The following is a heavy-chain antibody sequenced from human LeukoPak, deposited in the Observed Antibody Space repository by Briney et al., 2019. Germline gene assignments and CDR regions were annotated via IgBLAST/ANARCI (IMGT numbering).Heavy chain of an antibody. CDR1: GFTFMNYA. D-gene: IGHD5-24*01. CDR2: MYSGGTT. Sequence: GGSLRLSCAASGFTFMNYAIKWVRQAPGKGLEWVSVMYSGGTTYYADSVKGRFTSSRDSSKITVNLQMSAEDTAVYYCARDRRDGYCLGHWGQGTLVTVSS. V-gene: IGHV3-66*01. CDR3: ARDRRDGYCLGH. J-gene: IGHJ4*02.